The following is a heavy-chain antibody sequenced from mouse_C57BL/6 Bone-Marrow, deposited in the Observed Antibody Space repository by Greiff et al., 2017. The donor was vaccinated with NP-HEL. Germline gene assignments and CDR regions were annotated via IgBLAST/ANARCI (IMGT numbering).Heavy chain of an antibody. CDR3: ARRGIYDGYLAWFAY. Sequence: QVQLQQPGAELVKPGASVKLSCKASGYTFTSYWMHWVKQRPGPGLEWIGMIHPNSGSTNYNEKFKSKATLTVDKSSSTAYMQLSSLTSEDSAVYYCARRGIYDGYLAWFAYWGQGTLVTVSA. V-gene: IGHV1-64*01. CDR2: IHPNSGST. J-gene: IGHJ3*01. CDR1: GYTFTSYW. D-gene: IGHD2-3*01.